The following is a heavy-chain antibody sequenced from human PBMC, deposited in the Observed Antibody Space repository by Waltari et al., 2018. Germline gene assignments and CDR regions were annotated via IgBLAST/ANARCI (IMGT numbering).Heavy chain of an antibody. V-gene: IGHV1-8*03. D-gene: IGHD3-22*01. J-gene: IGHJ4*02. CDR3: ARGLGWLFPTDY. CDR1: GYTFTSSD. CDR2: MNPNSGNT. Sequence: QVQLVQSGAEVKKPGASVTVSCKDSGYTFTSSDINWVRQATGQGLEWMGWMNPNSGNTGYAQKFQGRVTITRNTSISTAYMELSSLRSEDTAVYYCARGLGWLFPTDYWGQGTLVTVSS.